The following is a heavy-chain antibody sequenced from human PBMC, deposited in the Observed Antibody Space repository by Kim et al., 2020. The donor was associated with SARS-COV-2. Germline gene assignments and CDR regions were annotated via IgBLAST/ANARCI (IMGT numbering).Heavy chain of an antibody. CDR3: ASGHYDILTGGPPYYYYYGMDV. J-gene: IGHJ6*02. D-gene: IGHD3-9*01. V-gene: IGHV1-69*13. Sequence: SVKVSCKASGGTFSSYAISWVRQAPGQGLEWMGGIIPIFGTANYAQKFQGRVTITAYESTSTAYMELSSLRSEDTAVYYCASGHYDILTGGPPYYYYYGMDVWGQGTTVTVSS. CDR2: IIPIFGTA. CDR1: GGTFSSYA.